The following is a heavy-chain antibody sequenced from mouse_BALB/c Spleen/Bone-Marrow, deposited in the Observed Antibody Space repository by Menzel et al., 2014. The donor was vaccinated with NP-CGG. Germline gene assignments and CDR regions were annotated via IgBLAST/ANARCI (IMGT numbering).Heavy chain of an antibody. CDR2: ISSGGSYT. J-gene: IGHJ2*01. CDR3: ARLLRLRYFDY. Sequence: EVHLVESGGGLVKPGGSLKLSCAASGFAFSSYDMSWVRQTPEKRLEWVATISSGGSYTYYPDSVKGRFTISRDNARNTLYLQMSSQRSEDTALYYCARLLRLRYFDYWGQGTTLTVSS. D-gene: IGHD1-2*01. V-gene: IGHV5-9*02. CDR1: GFAFSSYD.